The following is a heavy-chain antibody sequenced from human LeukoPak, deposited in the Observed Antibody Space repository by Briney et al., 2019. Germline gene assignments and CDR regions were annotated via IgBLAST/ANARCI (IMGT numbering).Heavy chain of an antibody. CDR3: ARPSRWMRVRGVAWAFDI. J-gene: IGHJ3*02. D-gene: IGHD3-10*01. CDR1: GGSISNTNYY. Sequence: SETLSLTCTVSGGSISNTNYYWAWIRQPPGRGLEWIGSIYYTGTTFDNPSLKSRVTISVDTSKNQFSLKLSSVTAADTAVYYCARPSRWMRVRGVAWAFDIWGQGTMVTVSS. V-gene: IGHV4-39*07. CDR2: IYYTGTT.